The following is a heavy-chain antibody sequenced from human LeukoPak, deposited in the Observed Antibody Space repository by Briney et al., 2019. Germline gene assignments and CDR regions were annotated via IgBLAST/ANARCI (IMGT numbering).Heavy chain of an antibody. Sequence: GASVKVSCKVSGYTLTELSMHWVRQAPGKGLEWMGGFDPEDGETIYAQKFQGRVTMTEDTSTDTAYMEQSSLRSEDTAVYYCATTLRVVPAANNWFDPWGQGTLVTVSS. D-gene: IGHD2-2*01. J-gene: IGHJ5*02. CDR2: FDPEDGET. V-gene: IGHV1-24*01. CDR1: GYTLTELS. CDR3: ATTLRVVPAANNWFDP.